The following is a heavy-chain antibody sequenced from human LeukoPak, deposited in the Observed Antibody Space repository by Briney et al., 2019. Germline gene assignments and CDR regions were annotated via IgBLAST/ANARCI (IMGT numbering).Heavy chain of an antibody. CDR3: ARGGRHTVTTIVCDHFDY. CDR2: IKQDGSDK. D-gene: IGHD4-17*01. CDR1: GFTFSDYW. J-gene: IGHJ4*02. V-gene: IGHV3-7*01. Sequence: GESLRLSCGVSGFTFSDYWMSWVRQAPGKGLEWVACIKQDGSDKYYVDPVKGRFTISRDNAKKSQYLQMSSLRVEDTAVYYCARGGRHTVTTIVCDHFDYWGQGTLVTVSS.